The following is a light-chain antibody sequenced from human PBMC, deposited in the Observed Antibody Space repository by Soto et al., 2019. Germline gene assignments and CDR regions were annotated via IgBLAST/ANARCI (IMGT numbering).Light chain of an antibody. V-gene: IGLV1-47*01. CDR1: SSNIGSNY. J-gene: IGLJ1*01. Sequence: QSVLTQPPSASGTPGQRVTISCSGSSSNIGSNYVYWYQQLPGTAPKLLICRNDQRPSGVPDRFSGSKSGTSASLAISGLRSEDEADYYCAAWDDSLSGLVFGIGTKLTVL. CDR3: AAWDDSLSGLV. CDR2: RND.